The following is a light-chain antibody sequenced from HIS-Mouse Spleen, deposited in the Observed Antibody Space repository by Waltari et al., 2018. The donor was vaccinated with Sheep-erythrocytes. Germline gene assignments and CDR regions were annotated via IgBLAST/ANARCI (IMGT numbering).Light chain of an antibody. Sequence: AIRMTQSPSSLSASTGDRVTFTCRASQGISSYLAWYQQKPGKAPKLLIYAASTLQSGVPSRFSGSGSGTDFTLTISCLQSEDFATYYCQQYYSYPLTFGQGTKLEIK. J-gene: IGKJ2*01. CDR1: QGISSY. CDR2: AAS. CDR3: QQYYSYPLT. V-gene: IGKV1-8*01.